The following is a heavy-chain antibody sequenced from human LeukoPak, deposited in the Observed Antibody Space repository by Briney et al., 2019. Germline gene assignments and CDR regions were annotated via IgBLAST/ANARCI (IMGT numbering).Heavy chain of an antibody. CDR2: IKSNSGDT. Sequence: ASVKVSCKASGYTFTAYYIHWVRQAPGQGLEWMGWIKSNSGDTNYVQKFQGRVTMTRDTSMNTVYMELTSPMSDDTALYFCAADKQQLSYFFDYWGQGTLATVSS. D-gene: IGHD6-13*01. V-gene: IGHV1-2*02. J-gene: IGHJ4*02. CDR1: GYTFTAYY. CDR3: AADKQQLSYFFDY.